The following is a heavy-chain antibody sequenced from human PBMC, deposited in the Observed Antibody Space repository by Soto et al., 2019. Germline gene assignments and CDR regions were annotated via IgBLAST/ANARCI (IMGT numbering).Heavy chain of an antibody. V-gene: IGHV3-30-3*01. CDR2: ISYDGSNK. J-gene: IGHJ4*02. CDR3: AREGLNDRGSPWADY. D-gene: IGHD1-26*01. CDR1: GFTFSSYA. Sequence: AGGSLRLSCAASGFTFSSYAMHWVRQAPGKGLEWVAVISYDGSNKYYADSVKGRFTISRDNSKNTLYLQMNSLRAEDTAVYYCAREGLNDRGSPWADYWGQGTLVTVSS.